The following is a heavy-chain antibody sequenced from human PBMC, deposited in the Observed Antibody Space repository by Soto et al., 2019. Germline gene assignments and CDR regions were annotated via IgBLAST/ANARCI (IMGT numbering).Heavy chain of an antibody. J-gene: IGHJ6*02. CDR1: GFTFSSYS. D-gene: IGHD2-15*01. V-gene: IGHV3-48*02. CDR2: ISSSSSTI. Sequence: TGGSLRLSCAASGFTFSSYSMNWVRQAPGKGLEWVSYISSSSSTIYYADSVKGRFTISRDNAKNSLYLQMNSLRDEDTAVYYCARDDTVEEVVVAATIYYYYGMDVWGQGTTVTVSS. CDR3: ARDDTVEEVVVAATIYYYYGMDV.